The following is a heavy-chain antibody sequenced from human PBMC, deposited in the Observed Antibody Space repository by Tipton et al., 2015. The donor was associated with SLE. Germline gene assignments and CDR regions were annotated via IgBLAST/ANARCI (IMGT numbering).Heavy chain of an antibody. V-gene: IGHV3-23*03. J-gene: IGHJ4*02. CDR1: GFTFSNSV. CDR2: IFTGDSR. Sequence: SLRLSCAASGFTFSNSVMAWARQGPGKGLEWVSLIFTGDSRSYADSVRGRFSISRDNSKNTLYLQMNTLRDDDTALYYCARSDTDLTLPYYFDSWGQGTRVTVSS. CDR3: ARSDTDLTLPYYFDS.